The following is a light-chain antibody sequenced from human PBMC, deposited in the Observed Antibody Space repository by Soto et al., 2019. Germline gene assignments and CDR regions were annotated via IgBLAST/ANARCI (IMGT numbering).Light chain of an antibody. CDR2: AAS. CDR3: QQSYSSVMYT. Sequence: DIQMTQSPSSLSASVGDRVTVTCRASQNIINKLNWYQQKPGKAPKLLIYAASSLQSGVPSRFSGSGSGTDFTLTISSLQPEDSATYYCQQSYSSVMYTFGQGNKLEIK. CDR1: QNIINK. V-gene: IGKV1-39*01. J-gene: IGKJ2*01.